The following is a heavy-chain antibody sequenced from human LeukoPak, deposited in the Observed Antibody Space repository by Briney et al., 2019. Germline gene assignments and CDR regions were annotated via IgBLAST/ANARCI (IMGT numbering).Heavy chain of an antibody. CDR1: GFTFSSSW. D-gene: IGHD5-24*01. CDR2: INEDGSAK. Sequence: GVSLRLSCAASGFTFSSSWMSWVRQAPGKGLEWVANINEDGSAKYYVDSVKGRFTISRDNAKRSLDLQVNSLRAEDTAVYYCTRSRRDGNDYWGQGTLVTVSS. J-gene: IGHJ4*02. V-gene: IGHV3-7*01. CDR3: TRSRRDGNDY.